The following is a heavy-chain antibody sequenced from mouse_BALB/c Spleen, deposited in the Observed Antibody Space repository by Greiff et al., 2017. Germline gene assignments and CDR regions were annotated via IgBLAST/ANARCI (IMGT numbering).Heavy chain of an antibody. CDR3: ARDGNSFSLFAY. CDR2: ISSGSSTI. D-gene: IGHD2-1*01. Sequence: LVESGGGLVQPGGSRKLSCAASGFTFSSFGMHWVRQAPEKGLEWVAYISSGSSTIYYADTVKGRFTISRDNPKNTLFLQMTSLRSEDTAMYYCARDGNSFSLFAYWGQGTLVTVSA. V-gene: IGHV5-17*02. J-gene: IGHJ3*01. CDR1: GFTFSSFG.